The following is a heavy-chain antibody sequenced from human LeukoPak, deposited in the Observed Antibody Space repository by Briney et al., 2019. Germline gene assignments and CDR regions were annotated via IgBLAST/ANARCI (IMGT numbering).Heavy chain of an antibody. CDR1: GVTVSSNY. CDR3: AKTRPLDSSSWSHGDY. V-gene: IGHV3-23*01. D-gene: IGHD6-13*01. J-gene: IGHJ4*02. Sequence: GGSLRLSCAVSGVTVSSNYMSWVRQAPGKGLEWVSAISGSGDSTYYGDSVKGRFTISRDNSKNTLYLQMNSLRAEDTAVYYCAKTRPLDSSSWSHGDYWGQGTLVTVSS. CDR2: ISGSGDST.